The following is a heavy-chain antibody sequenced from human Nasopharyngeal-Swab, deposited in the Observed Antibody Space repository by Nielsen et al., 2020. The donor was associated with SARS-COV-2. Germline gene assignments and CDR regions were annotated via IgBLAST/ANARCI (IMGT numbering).Heavy chain of an antibody. CDR3: ARGRIFGVVLYYFDY. CDR2: IYYSGST. D-gene: IGHD3-3*01. V-gene: IGHV4-30-4*01. J-gene: IGHJ4*02. CDR1: GGSISSGGYY. Sequence: TLSLTCAVSGGSISSGGYYWSWIRQPPGKGLEWIGYIYYSGSTYYNPSLKSRVTISVDTSKNQFSLKLSSVTAADTAVYYCARGRIFGVVLYYFDYWGQGTLVTVSS.